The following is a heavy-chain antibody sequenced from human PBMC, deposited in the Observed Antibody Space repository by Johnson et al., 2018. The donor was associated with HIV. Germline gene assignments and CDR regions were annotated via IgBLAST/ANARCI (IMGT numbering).Heavy chain of an antibody. D-gene: IGHD2-8*02. CDR3: ARDPLICTGDVCRYWYFDL. V-gene: IGHV3-73*01. Sequence: VQLVESGGGLVQSGGSLKLSCTSSGFTFSGSAMHWVRQASGKGLEWVGRIRSEDNNYATAYAASVKGRFTISRDDSKNTAYLQMNSLKTEDTAIYYCARDPLICTGDVCRYWYFDLWGRGTLVTVSS. CDR1: GFTFSGSA. J-gene: IGHJ2*01. CDR2: IRSEDNNYAT.